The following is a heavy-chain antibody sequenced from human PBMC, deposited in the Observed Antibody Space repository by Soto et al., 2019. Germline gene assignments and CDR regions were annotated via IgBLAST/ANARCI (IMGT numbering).Heavy chain of an antibody. D-gene: IGHD2-2*01. CDR3: ASRRPNCSSTSCYYYYYYRDV. V-gene: IGHV3-21*01. CDR1: GFTFSSYS. CDR2: ISSSSSYI. Sequence: GGSLRLSCAASGFTFSSYSMNWVRQAPGKGLEWVSSISSSSSYIYYADSVKGRFTISRDNAKNSLYLQMNSLRAEDTAVYYCASRRPNCSSTSCYYYYYYRDVWGKGTTVTVSS. J-gene: IGHJ6*03.